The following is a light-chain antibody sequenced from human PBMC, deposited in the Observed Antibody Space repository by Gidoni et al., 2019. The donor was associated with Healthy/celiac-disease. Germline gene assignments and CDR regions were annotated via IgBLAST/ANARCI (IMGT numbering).Light chain of an antibody. V-gene: IGKV3-11*01. CDR3: KQRSNWPPGRLT. J-gene: IGKJ4*01. CDR1: QSVSSY. Sequence: EIVLTQSPATLSLSPGERATLSCRASQSVSSYLAWYQQKPGQAPRLLIYDASNRATGITARFSGSGSGTDFTLTISSIEPEDFAVYYCKQRSNWPPGRLTFGGGTKVEIK. CDR2: DAS.